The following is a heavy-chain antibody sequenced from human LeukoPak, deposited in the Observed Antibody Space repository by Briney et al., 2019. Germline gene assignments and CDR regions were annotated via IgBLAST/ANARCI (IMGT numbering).Heavy chain of an antibody. CDR2: IYYSGST. Sequence: SETLSLTCTVSGGSISRSSYYWGWIRQPPGKGLEWIGSIYYSGSTYYNPSLKSRVTISVDTSKNQFSLKLSSVTAADTAVYYCARHGYSGYSYYFDYWGQGTLVTVSS. D-gene: IGHD5-12*01. V-gene: IGHV4-39*01. CDR1: GGSISRSSYY. J-gene: IGHJ4*02. CDR3: ARHGYSGYSYYFDY.